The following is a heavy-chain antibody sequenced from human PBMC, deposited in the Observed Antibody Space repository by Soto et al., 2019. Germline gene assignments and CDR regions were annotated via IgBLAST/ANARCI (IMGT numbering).Heavy chain of an antibody. V-gene: IGHV4-59*01. CDR1: GGSISSYY. CDR3: ASRSGASFDY. D-gene: IGHD4-17*01. CDR2: IYYSGST. J-gene: IGHJ4*02. Sequence: QVQLQESGPGLVKPSETLSLTCTVSGGSISSYYWSWIRQPPGKGLEWIGYIYYSGSTHYNPSLKSRTTISVETTKIQFSLKLSSVTAADTAVYYCASRSGASFDYWGQGTLVTFSS.